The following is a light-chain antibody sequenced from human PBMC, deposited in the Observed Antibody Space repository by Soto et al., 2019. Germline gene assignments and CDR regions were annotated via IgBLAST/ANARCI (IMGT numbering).Light chain of an antibody. CDR3: SSYAGSNKKV. CDR1: SSDVGGYNY. J-gene: IGLJ2*01. V-gene: IGLV2-8*01. CDR2: EVT. Sequence: QSALTQPPSASGSPGQSVAISCTGTSSDVGGYNYVSWYQQHPGKAPKLMIYEVTKRPSGVPDRFSGSKSGNTASLTVSGLQAEAEAAYYCSSYAGSNKKVFGAGTKLTVL.